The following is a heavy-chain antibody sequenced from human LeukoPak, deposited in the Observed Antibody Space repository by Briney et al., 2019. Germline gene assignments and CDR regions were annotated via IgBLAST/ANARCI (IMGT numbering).Heavy chain of an antibody. CDR1: GFTFSSYA. J-gene: IGHJ3*02. D-gene: IGHD3-9*01. Sequence: LRLSCAASGFTFSSYAMSWVRQHPGKGLEWIGYIYYSGSTYYNPSLKSRVTISVDTSKNQFSLKLSSVTAADTAVYYCARESRPRPLMFLTGYHHDAFDIWGQGTMVTVSS. CDR3: ARESRPRPLMFLTGYHHDAFDI. V-gene: IGHV4-31*02. CDR2: IYYSGST.